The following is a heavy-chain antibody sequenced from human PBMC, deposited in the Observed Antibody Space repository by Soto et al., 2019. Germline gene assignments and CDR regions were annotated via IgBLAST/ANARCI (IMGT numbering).Heavy chain of an antibody. D-gene: IGHD7-27*01. CDR1: GGTFSSYA. Sequence: SVKVSCKASGGTFSSYAISWVRQAPGQGLEWMGGIIPIFGTANYAQKFQGRVTITADKSTSTAYMELSSLRSEDTAVYYCARVKGLGCSNWGYYYYGMDVWGQGTTVTVSS. V-gene: IGHV1-69*06. CDR2: IIPIFGTA. CDR3: ARVKGLGCSNWGYYYYGMDV. J-gene: IGHJ6*02.